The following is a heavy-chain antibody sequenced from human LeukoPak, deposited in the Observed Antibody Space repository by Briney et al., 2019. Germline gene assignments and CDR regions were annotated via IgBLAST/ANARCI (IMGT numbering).Heavy chain of an antibody. D-gene: IGHD3-10*01. CDR1: GGTFSSYA. J-gene: IGHJ6*03. V-gene: IGHV1-69*13. CDR3: ARARWFGELDDYYYYYYMDV. Sequence: ASVKVSCKASGGTFSSYAISWVRQAPGQGLEWMGGIIPIFGTANYAQKFQGRVTITADESTSTAYMELSSLRSEDTAVYYCARARWFGELDDYYYYYYMDVWGKGTTVTVSS. CDR2: IIPIFGTA.